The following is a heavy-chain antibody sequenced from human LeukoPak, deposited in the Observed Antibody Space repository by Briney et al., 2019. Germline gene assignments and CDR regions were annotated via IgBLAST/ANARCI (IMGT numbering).Heavy chain of an antibody. D-gene: IGHD3-22*01. CDR2: INPSDGTT. J-gene: IGHJ4*02. Sequence: ASVKVSCKASGYTFTGYYIHWVRQAPGQGLEWMGIINPSDGTTSYAQKVQGRVTMTRDTSTSTVYMELRSLRSEDTAVYYCARAPANKYDSRLPEDYWGQGTLVTVS. V-gene: IGHV1-46*01. CDR3: ARAPANKYDSRLPEDY. CDR1: GYTFTGYY.